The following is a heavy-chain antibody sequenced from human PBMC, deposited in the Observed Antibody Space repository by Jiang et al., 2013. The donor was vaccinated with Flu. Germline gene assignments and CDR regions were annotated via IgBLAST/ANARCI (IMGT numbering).Heavy chain of an antibody. V-gene: IGHV3-49*04. Sequence: GLVQPGRSLRLSCAASGFRFGDYAMNWVRQAPGKGLEWVGFITSKAYGGKTEYAASVKGRFTISRDDSKSIVYLQMNSLKIEDTAVYYCPRGLDHSGWNFQHWGQGTPVTVSS. J-gene: IGHJ1*01. CDR3: PRGLDHSGWNFQH. CDR1: GFRFGDYA. CDR2: ITSKAYGGKT. D-gene: IGHD6-19*01.